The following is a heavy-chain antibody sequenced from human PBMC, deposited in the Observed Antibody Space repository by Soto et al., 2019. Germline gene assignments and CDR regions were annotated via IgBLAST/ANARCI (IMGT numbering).Heavy chain of an antibody. Sequence: SLRLSCAASGFTFSSYSMNWVHQAPGKGLEWVSSISSSSSYIYYADSVKGRFTISRDNAKNSLYLQMNSLRAEDTAVYYCARFHHVVVTYICFDPWAPGTMVADYS. V-gene: IGHV3-21*01. CDR1: GFTFSSYS. D-gene: IGHD2-21*02. CDR2: ISSSSSYI. CDR3: ARFHHVVVTYICFDP. J-gene: IGHJ5*02.